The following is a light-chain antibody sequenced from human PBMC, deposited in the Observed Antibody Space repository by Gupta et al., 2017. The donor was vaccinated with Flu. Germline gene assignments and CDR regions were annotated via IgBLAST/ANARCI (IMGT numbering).Light chain of an antibody. V-gene: IGKV1-5*01. CDR2: HAS. Sequence: PSTLSSSVGERVTLTCRASQSVSTWLASCQRRPANAPTILPQHASTFESAVPPRFSGSGSSTAFTLPIISLQPPDFATYYCHQQCSNAATFGEGTQLEIK. CDR1: QSVSTW. CDR3: HQQCSNAAT. J-gene: IGKJ4*01.